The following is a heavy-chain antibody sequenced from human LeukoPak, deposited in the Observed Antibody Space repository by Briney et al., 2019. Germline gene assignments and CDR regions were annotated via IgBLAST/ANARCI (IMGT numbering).Heavy chain of an antibody. D-gene: IGHD6-13*01. J-gene: IGHJ6*02. CDR1: GFTVSSNY. V-gene: IGHV3-66*01. Sequence: PGGSLRHSCAASGFTVSSNYMSWVRQAPGKGLEWVSVIFSGGSTYYADSVKVRFTISRDNSKNTLYLQMNSLRAEDTAVYYCARARAAAGTLRDYGLDVWGQGTTVTVSS. CDR2: IFSGGST. CDR3: ARARAAAGTLRDYGLDV.